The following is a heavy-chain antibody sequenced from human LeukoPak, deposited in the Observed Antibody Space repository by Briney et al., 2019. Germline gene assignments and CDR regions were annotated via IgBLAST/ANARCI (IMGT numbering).Heavy chain of an antibody. V-gene: IGHV3-33*01. CDR3: AREDRPLKAYDY. CDR2: IWYDGSIK. Sequence: PGRSLRLSCAASGFTSSNYGMHWVRQAPGKGLEWVAVIWYDGSIKYYADSVKGRFSISRDNSKNTLYLQMNSLRAEDTTVYYCAREDRPLKAYDYWGQGTLVTVSS. D-gene: IGHD3-16*01. J-gene: IGHJ4*02. CDR1: GFTSSNYG.